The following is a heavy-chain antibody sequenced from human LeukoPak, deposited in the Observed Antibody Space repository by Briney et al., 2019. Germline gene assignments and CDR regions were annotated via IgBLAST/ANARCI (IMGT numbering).Heavy chain of an antibody. J-gene: IGHJ4*02. Sequence: ASVKVSCKASGYTFTSYGISWVRQAPGQGLEWMGWISAYNGNTNYAQKLQGRVTMTTDTSTSTAYMELRSLRSDDTAVYYCARDPAYCSGGSCYGDHWGQGTLVTVSS. CDR3: ARDPAYCSGGSCYGDH. CDR1: GYTFTSYG. D-gene: IGHD2-15*01. CDR2: ISAYNGNT. V-gene: IGHV1-18*01.